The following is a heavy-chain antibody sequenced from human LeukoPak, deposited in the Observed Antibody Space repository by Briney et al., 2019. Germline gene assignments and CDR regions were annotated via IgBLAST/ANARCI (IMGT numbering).Heavy chain of an antibody. V-gene: IGHV3-21*01. CDR1: GFTFSSYS. CDR3: AREVDSSGWWGNIDY. D-gene: IGHD6-19*01. Sequence: RSGGSMRLSCAASGFTFSSYSMNWVRQAPGKGLEWVSPISSSSSYIYYADSVKGRFTISRDNAKNSLYLQMNSLRAEDTAVYYCAREVDSSGWWGNIDYWGQGTLVTVSS. J-gene: IGHJ4*02. CDR2: ISSSSSYI.